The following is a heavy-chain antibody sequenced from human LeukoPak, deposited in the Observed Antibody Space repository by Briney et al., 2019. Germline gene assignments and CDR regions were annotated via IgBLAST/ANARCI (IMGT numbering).Heavy chain of an antibody. D-gene: IGHD3-10*01. J-gene: IGHJ3*02. CDR3: AKVGSILWFGELSLYDAFDI. CDR2: ISGSGGST. CDR1: GFTFSSYA. V-gene: IGHV3-23*01. Sequence: GGSLRLSCAASGFTFSSYAMSWVRQAPGKGLEWVSAISGSGGSTYYADSVKGRFTISRDNSKNTLHLQMNSLRAEDTAVYYCAKVGSILWFGELSLYDAFDIRGQGTMVTVSS.